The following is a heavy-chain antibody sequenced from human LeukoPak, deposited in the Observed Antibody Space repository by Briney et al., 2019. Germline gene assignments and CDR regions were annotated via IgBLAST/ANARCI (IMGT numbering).Heavy chain of an antibody. CDR1: GFAFNNYW. D-gene: IGHD2-2*01. J-gene: IGHJ4*02. V-gene: IGHV3-74*03. CDR2: VNGDVSIT. CDR3: ALSRTLDY. Sequence: GGSLRLSCAASGFAFNNYWMHWVRQAPGKGLVWVSRVNGDVSITTYADSVKGRFTISRDNAKNTLYLQMNSLRAEDTAVYHCALSRTLDYWGQGTLVTVSS.